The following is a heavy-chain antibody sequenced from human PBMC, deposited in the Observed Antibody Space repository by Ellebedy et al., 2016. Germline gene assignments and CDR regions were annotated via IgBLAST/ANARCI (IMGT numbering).Heavy chain of an antibody. Sequence: GGSLRLSCAASGFTFSSYGMYWVRQAPGKGLEWVAVIWFDGSNKYYADSVKGRFTISRDSSKNTLYLQMNSLRAEDTAVYYCARVKYCSAGSCYTAFDYWGQGTLVTVSS. V-gene: IGHV3-33*01. CDR2: IWFDGSNK. J-gene: IGHJ4*02. CDR3: ARVKYCSAGSCYTAFDY. D-gene: IGHD2-15*01. CDR1: GFTFSSYG.